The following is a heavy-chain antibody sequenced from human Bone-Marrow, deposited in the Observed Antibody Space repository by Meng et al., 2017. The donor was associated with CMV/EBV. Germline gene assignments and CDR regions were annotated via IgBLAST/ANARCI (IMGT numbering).Heavy chain of an antibody. J-gene: IGHJ4*02. CDR1: GFTFSSYA. CDR2: IRYDGSNK. Sequence: GEFLKISCAASGFTFSSYAMSWVRQAPGKGLEWVAFIRYDGSNKYYADSVKGRFTISRDNSKNTLYLQMNSLRAEDTAVYYCAKELILYSSSSLADYWGQGTLVTVSS. D-gene: IGHD6-6*01. V-gene: IGHV3-30*02. CDR3: AKELILYSSSSLADY.